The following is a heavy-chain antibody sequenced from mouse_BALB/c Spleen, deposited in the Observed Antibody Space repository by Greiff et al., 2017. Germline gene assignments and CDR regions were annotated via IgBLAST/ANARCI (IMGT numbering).Heavy chain of an antibody. Sequence: DVKLVESGGGLVKPGGSLKLSCAASGFTFSSYAMSWVRQTPEKRLEWVASISSGGSTYYPDSVKGRFTISRDNARNILYLQMSSLRSEDTAMYYCARGERASDYYGSRGAWFAYWGQGTLVTVSA. D-gene: IGHD1-1*01. CDR2: ISSGGST. J-gene: IGHJ3*01. V-gene: IGHV5-6-5*01. CDR1: GFTFSSYA. CDR3: ARGERASDYYGSRGAWFAY.